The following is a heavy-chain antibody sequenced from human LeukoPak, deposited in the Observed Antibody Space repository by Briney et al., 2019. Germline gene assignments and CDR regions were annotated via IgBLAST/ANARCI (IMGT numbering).Heavy chain of an antibody. CDR1: GFSFGDNT. J-gene: IGHJ4*02. CDR2: INQDGSEK. D-gene: IGHD3/OR15-3a*01. CDR3: ARGDDFSGDY. Sequence: GGSLRLSCTGSGFSFGDNTMTWVRQAPGKGLEWVANINQDGSEKYYVDSVKGRFTISRDNSKNSLYLQMNSLGAEDTAVYYCARGDDFSGDYWGQGTLVTVSS. V-gene: IGHV3-7*04.